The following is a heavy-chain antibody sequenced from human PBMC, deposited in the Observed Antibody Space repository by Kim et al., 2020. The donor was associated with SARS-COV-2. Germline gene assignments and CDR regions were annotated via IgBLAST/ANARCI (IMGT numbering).Heavy chain of an antibody. V-gene: IGHV3-23*03. CDR1: GFTFGGYE. D-gene: IGHD2-2*01. Sequence: GGSLRLSCAASGFTFGGYEMRWVRQAPGKGLEWVSVIYRDGGTTYYADSAKGRFTISRDDTKNTLYLQMNSLRAEDTAVYYCAKEIGGPAYYFDYWGQGTLVTVSS. J-gene: IGHJ4*02. CDR2: IYRDGGTT. CDR3: AKEIGGPAYYFDY.